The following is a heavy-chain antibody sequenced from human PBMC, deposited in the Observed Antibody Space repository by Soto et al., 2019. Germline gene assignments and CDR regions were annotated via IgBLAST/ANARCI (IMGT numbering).Heavy chain of an antibody. J-gene: IGHJ4*02. V-gene: IGHV3-15*01. CDR1: GFTFSNAC. CDR3: TTDFFTPPAARDY. CDR2: IKSKTDGGTT. Sequence: GGSLRLSCAASGFTFSNACMSWVRQAPGKGLEWVGRIKSKTDGGTTDYTAPVKGRFTISRDDSKNTLYLQMNSLKTEDTAVYYCTTDFFTPPAARDYWGQGTLVTVSS. D-gene: IGHD6-6*01.